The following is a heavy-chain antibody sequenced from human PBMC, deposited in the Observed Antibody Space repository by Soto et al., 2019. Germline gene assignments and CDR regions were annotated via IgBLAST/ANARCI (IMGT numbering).Heavy chain of an antibody. CDR2: ISYDGSNK. CDR3: ERDTYYYWTWMDV. CDR1: GFTFSSYA. V-gene: IGHV3-30-3*01. J-gene: IGHJ6*02. D-gene: IGHD1-20*01. Sequence: PGGSLRLSCAASGFTFSSYAMHWVRQAPGKGLEWVAVISYDGSNKYYADSVKGRFTISRDNSKNTLYLQMNSLRAEDTAVYYCERDTYYYWTWMDVWGQGTTVTVSS.